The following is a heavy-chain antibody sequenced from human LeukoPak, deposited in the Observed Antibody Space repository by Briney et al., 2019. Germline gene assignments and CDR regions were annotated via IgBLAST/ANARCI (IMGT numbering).Heavy chain of an antibody. CDR2: ISGSGGST. V-gene: IGHV3-23*01. CDR3: AKDSSSTDFDY. CDR1: GFTFSSYG. Sequence: GGSLRLSCAASGFTFSSYGMSWVRQAPGKGLEWVSAISGSGGSTYYADSVKGRFTISRDNSKNTLCLQMNSLRAEDTAVYYCAKDSSSTDFDYWGQGTLVTVSS. J-gene: IGHJ4*02. D-gene: IGHD2-2*01.